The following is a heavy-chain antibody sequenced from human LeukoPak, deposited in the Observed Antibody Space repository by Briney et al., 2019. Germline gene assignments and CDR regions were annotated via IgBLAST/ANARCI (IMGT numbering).Heavy chain of an antibody. CDR1: GGSIRSYY. V-gene: IGHV4-59*01. D-gene: IGHD3-10*01. CDR3: ARVGQSSAAELFDY. J-gene: IGHJ4*02. Sequence: SETLSLTCTVSGGSIRSYYWSWIRQPPGKGLEWIGYIYYSGSTNYNPSLKSRVTISVDTSKNQFSLKLSSVTAADTAVYYCARVGQSSAAELFDYWGQGTLVTVSS. CDR2: IYYSGST.